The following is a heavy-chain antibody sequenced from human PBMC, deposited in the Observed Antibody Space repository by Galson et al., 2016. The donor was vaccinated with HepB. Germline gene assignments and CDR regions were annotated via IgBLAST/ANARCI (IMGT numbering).Heavy chain of an antibody. CDR1: GFTFSDYS. CDR3: AREMDIAAAAIFDY. Sequence: SLRLSCAASGFTFSDYSLTWMRQAPGKGLEWVSYISHNGDTIYYADSVKGRFTISRDNSKNTLYLQMNSLRAEDTAVFYCAREMDIAAAAIFDYWGQGTLVTVSS. V-gene: IGHV3-11*04. CDR2: ISHNGDTI. J-gene: IGHJ4*02. D-gene: IGHD6-13*01.